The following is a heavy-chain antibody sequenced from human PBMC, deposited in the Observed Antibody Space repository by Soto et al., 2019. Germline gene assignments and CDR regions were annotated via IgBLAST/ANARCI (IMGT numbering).Heavy chain of an antibody. J-gene: IGHJ5*01. Sequence: SETLSLTCAVYGGSFSGYYWSWIRQPPGTGLEWIGEINHSGSTNYNPSLKSRVTISVDTSKNQFSLKLSSVTAADTAVYYCARANRPITMSYLNWFDPWGQGTLVTVPS. CDR1: GGSFSGYY. D-gene: IGHD3-10*02. CDR3: ARANRPITMSYLNWFDP. V-gene: IGHV4-34*01. CDR2: INHSGST.